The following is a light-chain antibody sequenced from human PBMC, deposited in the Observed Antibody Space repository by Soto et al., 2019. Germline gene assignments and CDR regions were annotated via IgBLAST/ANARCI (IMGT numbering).Light chain of an antibody. CDR2: GAS. J-gene: IGKJ3*01. CDR3: QQYGSSPGFT. V-gene: IGKV3-20*01. Sequence: EIVLTQSPGTLSLSPGERATLSCRASQSVSSSYFAWYQQKPGQAPRLLIYGASSRATGIPDRFSGSGTGTDFTLTISRLEPEDFAVYYCQQYGSSPGFTFGPGTKVDIK. CDR1: QSVSSSY.